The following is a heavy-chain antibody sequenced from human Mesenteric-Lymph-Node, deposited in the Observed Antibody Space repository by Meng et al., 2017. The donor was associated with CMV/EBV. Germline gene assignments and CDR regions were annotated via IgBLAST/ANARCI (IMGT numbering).Heavy chain of an antibody. CDR2: IKNDGSTT. J-gene: IGHJ4*02. D-gene: IGHD2-2*03. CDR3: VRVGFCSSTTCQAGVAAAFDS. CDR1: GFTFSSYW. Sequence: GESLKISCAASGFTFSSYWMHWVRQAPGKGLVWVSRIKNDGSTTSYADSVKGRFTISRDKAKNTLYLQMNSLRVEDTAVYYCVRVGFCSSTTCQAGVAAAFDSWGQGMLVTVSS. V-gene: IGHV3-74*01.